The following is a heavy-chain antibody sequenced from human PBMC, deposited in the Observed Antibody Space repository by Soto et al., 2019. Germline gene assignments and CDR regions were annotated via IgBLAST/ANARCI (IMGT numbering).Heavy chain of an antibody. V-gene: IGHV4-61*01. Sequence: PSETLSLTCTVSGGSVSSGSYYWSWIRQPPGKGLEWIGYIYYSGSTYYNPSLKSRVTISVDTSKNQFSLKLSSVTAADTAVYYCARDRDFWSGYFSYYGMDVWGQGTTVTVSS. CDR3: ARDRDFWSGYFSYYGMDV. CDR2: IYYSGST. CDR1: GGSVSSGSYY. D-gene: IGHD3-3*01. J-gene: IGHJ6*02.